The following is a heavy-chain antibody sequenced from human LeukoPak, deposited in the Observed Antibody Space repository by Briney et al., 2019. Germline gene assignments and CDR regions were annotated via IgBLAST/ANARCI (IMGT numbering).Heavy chain of an antibody. J-gene: IGHJ4*02. V-gene: IGHV1-2*02. CDR1: GYTFTGYY. D-gene: IGHD4-17*01. Sequence: ASVKVSFKASGYTFTGYYMHWVRQAPGQGLECMGWINPNTGATNYAQKFQGRVTMTRDTSINTAYMELSSLRSDDTAVFYCARPADYGDYHGYWGQGTLVTVSS. CDR3: ARPADYGDYHGY. CDR2: INPNTGAT.